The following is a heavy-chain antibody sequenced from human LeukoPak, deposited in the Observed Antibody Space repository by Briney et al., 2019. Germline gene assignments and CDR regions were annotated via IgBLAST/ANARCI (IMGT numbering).Heavy chain of an antibody. CDR1: GYTFTGHY. J-gene: IGHJ4*02. CDR2: INPSSGGT. Sequence: ASVKVSCKASGYTFTGHYMHWVRQAPGQGLEWLGWINPSSGGTTYAQKFQGRVTMTRDTSISTAYMELSRLRSEDTAVYYCARSGSGFDYWGQGTLVTVSS. CDR3: ARSGSGFDY. D-gene: IGHD2-15*01. V-gene: IGHV1-2*02.